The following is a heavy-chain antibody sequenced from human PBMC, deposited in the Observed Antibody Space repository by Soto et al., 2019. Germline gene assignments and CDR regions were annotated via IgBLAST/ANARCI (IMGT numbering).Heavy chain of an antibody. D-gene: IGHD2-2*01. CDR3: ARGKYCSSTTCSYYSGMDV. CDR1: GGSISSYY. J-gene: IGHJ6*02. Sequence: SETLSLTCTVSGGSISSYYWSWIWQPPGKGLEWIGYMYYSGSPNYNPSLKSRVTISVDTSKNQFSLKLSSVTAADTGVYYCARGKYCSSTTCSYYSGMDVWGQGTTVTVSS. V-gene: IGHV4-59*01. CDR2: MYYSGSP.